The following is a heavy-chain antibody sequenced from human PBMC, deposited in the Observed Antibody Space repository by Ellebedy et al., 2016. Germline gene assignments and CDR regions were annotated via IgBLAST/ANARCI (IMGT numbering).Heavy chain of an antibody. D-gene: IGHD6-19*01. J-gene: IGHJ4*02. V-gene: IGHV3-7*01. CDR3: GAGGGWLSDY. Sequence: GESLKISCAGSGFTFRNSWMTWVRQAPGKGLEWVASIKQDGSQKDYVDSVKGRFTISRDNAKGSLYLQMNSLRVEDTAVYYCGAGGGWLSDYWGQGTLVTVSS. CDR1: GFTFRNSW. CDR2: IKQDGSQK.